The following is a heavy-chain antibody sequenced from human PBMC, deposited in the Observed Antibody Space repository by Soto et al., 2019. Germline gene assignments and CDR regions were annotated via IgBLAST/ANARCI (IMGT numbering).Heavy chain of an antibody. J-gene: IGHJ6*02. CDR1: GGSISSYY. CDR2: IYYSGST. V-gene: IGHV4-59*01. CDR3: ARERYYGMDV. Sequence: TLSLTCTVSGGSISSYYWSWIRQPPGKGLECIGNIYYSGSTNYNPSLKSRVTISVDASKNQFSLKLSSVTAADTAVYYCARERYYGMDVWGQGXTVTVYS.